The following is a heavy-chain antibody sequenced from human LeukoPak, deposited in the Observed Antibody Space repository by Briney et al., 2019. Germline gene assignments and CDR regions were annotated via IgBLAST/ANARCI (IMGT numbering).Heavy chain of an antibody. D-gene: IGHD4-17*01. V-gene: IGHV3-23*01. CDR3: AKDGSTVTTPYYFDY. CDR2: ISGSGGST. J-gene: IGHJ4*02. CDR1: GFTFSSYA. Sequence: GGSLRLSCAASGFTFSSYAMSWVRQAPGKGLEWDSAISGSGGSTYYADSVKGRFTISRDNSKNTLYLQMNSLRAEDTAVYYCAKDGSTVTTPYYFDYWGQGTLVTVSS.